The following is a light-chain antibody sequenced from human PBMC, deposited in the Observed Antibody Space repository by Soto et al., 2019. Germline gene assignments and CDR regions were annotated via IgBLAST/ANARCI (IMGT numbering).Light chain of an antibody. Sequence: QSALTQPASVSGSPGQSITISCTGTSSDVGGYNYVSWYQQHPAQAPKLMIYDVSNRPSGVSNRFSGSKSGNTASLTISGLQAEDEADYDCSSYTSSSTLVVFGGGTKVTVL. V-gene: IGLV2-14*01. CDR1: SSDVGGYNY. CDR3: SSYTSSSTLVV. J-gene: IGLJ2*01. CDR2: DVS.